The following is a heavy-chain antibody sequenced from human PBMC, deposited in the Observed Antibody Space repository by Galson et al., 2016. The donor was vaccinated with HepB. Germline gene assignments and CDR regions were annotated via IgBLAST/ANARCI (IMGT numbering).Heavy chain of an antibody. CDR1: GYGFTSYW. CDR3: ARQRGVGGWYFDS. CDR2: IYPGDSET. V-gene: IGHV5-51*01. Sequence: QSGAEVKKPGESLKISCKGSGYGFTSYWLGWVRQMPGKGLEWMGVIYPGDSETTYSPSFRGQVTMSVDKSISTAYLQWSSLKASDSAMYFCARQRGVGGWYFDSRGQGTLVTVSS. D-gene: IGHD6-19*01. J-gene: IGHJ4*02.